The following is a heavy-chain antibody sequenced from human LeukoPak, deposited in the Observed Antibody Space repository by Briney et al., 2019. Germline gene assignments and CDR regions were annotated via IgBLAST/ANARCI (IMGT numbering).Heavy chain of an antibody. CDR3: TRGPAAVHP. CDR2: ILHTGST. D-gene: IGHD6-13*01. J-gene: IGHJ5*02. CDR1: GYSLTSHY. Sequence: SETLSLTCAVSGYSLTSHYWIWIRQPPGKGLEWIGEILHTGSTNYNPSFKSRVTVSIDTSKNKFVLSLISVTAADKAAYYCTRGPAAVHPWGQGTLVTVSS. V-gene: IGHV4-34*12.